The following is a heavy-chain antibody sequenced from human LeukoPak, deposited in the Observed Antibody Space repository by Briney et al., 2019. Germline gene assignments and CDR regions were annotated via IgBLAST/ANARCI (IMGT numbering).Heavy chain of an antibody. CDR2: ISYDGSNK. J-gene: IGHJ4*02. D-gene: IGHD2-2*01. CDR1: GFTFSSYA. Sequence: PGGSLRLSCAASGFTFSSYAMHWVRQAPGKGLEWVAVISYDGSNKYYADSVKGRFTISRDNSKNTLCLQMNSLRAEDTAVYYCARASINIVVVPAPCDYWGQGTLVTVSS. CDR3: ARASINIVVVPAPCDY. V-gene: IGHV3-30*01.